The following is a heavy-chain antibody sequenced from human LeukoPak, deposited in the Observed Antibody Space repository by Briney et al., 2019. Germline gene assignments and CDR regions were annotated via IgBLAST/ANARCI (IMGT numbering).Heavy chain of an antibody. Sequence: PGGSLRLSCAASGFTFRNFGMNWVRQAPGKGLEWVSAISGSGGVTYYAGSVKGRFTISRDNPKNTLYLEMNSLRAEDTAVYFCAKDLDCTGGDCYFNWLDPWGQGTLVTVSS. CDR2: ISGSGGVT. V-gene: IGHV3-23*01. J-gene: IGHJ5*02. CDR3: AKDLDCTGGDCYFNWLDP. CDR1: GFTFRNFG. D-gene: IGHD2-8*02.